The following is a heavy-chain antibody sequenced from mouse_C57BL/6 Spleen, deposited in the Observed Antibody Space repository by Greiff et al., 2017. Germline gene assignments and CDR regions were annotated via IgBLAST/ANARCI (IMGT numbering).Heavy chain of an antibody. CDR3: ARSYGSSRGYAMDY. Sequence: EVKLQESGAELVKPGASVKLSCTASGFNIKDYYMHWVKQRTEQGLEWIGRIAPEDGETKYAPKFQGKATITADTSSNTAYLQLISLTSEDTAVYYCARSYGSSRGYAMDYWGQGTSVTFSS. J-gene: IGHJ4*01. CDR2: IAPEDGET. CDR1: GFNIKDYY. D-gene: IGHD1-1*01. V-gene: IGHV14-2*01.